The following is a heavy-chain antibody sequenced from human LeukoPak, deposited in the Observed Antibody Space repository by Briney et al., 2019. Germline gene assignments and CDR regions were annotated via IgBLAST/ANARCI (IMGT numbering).Heavy chain of an antibody. V-gene: IGHV3-23*01. CDR2: ISGGGATT. J-gene: IGHJ4*02. CDR1: GFTFSSYA. CDR3: ARTYASSLH. D-gene: IGHD2-2*01. Sequence: GGSLRLSCAASGFTFSSYAMSWVRQAPGKGLEWISTISGGGATTYYADSVKGRFTIPRDNSKTTLYLQMNSLRAEDTAVYYCARTYASSLHWGQGTLVTVSS.